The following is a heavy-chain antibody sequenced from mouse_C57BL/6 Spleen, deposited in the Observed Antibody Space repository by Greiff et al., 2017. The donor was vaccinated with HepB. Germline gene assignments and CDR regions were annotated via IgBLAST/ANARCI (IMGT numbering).Heavy chain of an antibody. D-gene: IGHD4-1*01. CDR1: GYSFTGYY. V-gene: IGHV1-42*01. Sequence: EVQLQQSGPELVKPGASVKISCKASGYSFTGYYMNWVKQSPEKSLEWIGEINSSTGGTTYNQKFKAKATLTVDKSSSTAYMQLKSLTSEDSAVYYCARREGALTGTYYYAMDYWGQGTSVTVSS. CDR3: ARREGALTGTYYYAMDY. J-gene: IGHJ4*01. CDR2: INSSTGGT.